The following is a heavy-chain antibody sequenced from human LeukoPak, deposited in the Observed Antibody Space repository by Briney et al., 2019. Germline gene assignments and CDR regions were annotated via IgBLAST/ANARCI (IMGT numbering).Heavy chain of an antibody. Sequence: GRSLRLSCAASGFTFSSYGMHWVRQAPGKGLEWVAVIWYDGSNKYYADSVKGRFTISRDNSKNTLYLQINSLRAEDTAVYYCARDPERQWLVLGYWGQGTLVTVSS. CDR1: GFTFSSYG. CDR3: ARDPERQWLVLGY. V-gene: IGHV3-33*01. CDR2: IWYDGSNK. D-gene: IGHD6-19*01. J-gene: IGHJ4*02.